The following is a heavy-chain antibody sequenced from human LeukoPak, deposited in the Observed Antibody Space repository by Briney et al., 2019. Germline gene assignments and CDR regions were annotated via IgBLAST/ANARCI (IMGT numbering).Heavy chain of an antibody. CDR2: INHSGST. Sequence: SETLSLTCAVYGGSFSAYYWSWIRQPPGKGLEWIGEINHSGSTNYNPSLKSRVTISVDTSKNQFSLKLSSVTAADTAVYYCARLALNCSSTSCYYFDYWGQGTLVTVSS. J-gene: IGHJ4*02. CDR3: ARLALNCSSTSCYYFDY. V-gene: IGHV4-34*01. D-gene: IGHD2-2*01. CDR1: GGSFSAYY.